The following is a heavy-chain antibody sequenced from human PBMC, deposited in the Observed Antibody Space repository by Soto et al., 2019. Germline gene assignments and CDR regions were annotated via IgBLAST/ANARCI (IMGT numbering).Heavy chain of an antibody. Sequence: GGSLRLSCAASGFTVSSNYMSWVRQAPGKGLEWVSVIYSGGSTYYADSVKGRFTISRDNSKNTLYLQMNSLRAEDTAVYYCARGPRYYYYYGMDVWGQGTTVTVPS. V-gene: IGHV3-66*01. CDR2: IYSGGST. CDR1: GFTVSSNY. CDR3: ARGPRYYYYYGMDV. J-gene: IGHJ6*02.